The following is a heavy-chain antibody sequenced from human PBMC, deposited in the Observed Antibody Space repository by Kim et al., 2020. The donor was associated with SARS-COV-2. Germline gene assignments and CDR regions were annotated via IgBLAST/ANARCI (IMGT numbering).Heavy chain of an antibody. J-gene: IGHJ4*02. V-gene: IGHV3-23*01. CDR2: ICGSGVST. D-gene: IGHD2-15*01. Sequence: GGSLRLSCIASGFTFSSYAMSWVRQAPGKGLEWISGICGSGVSTYYADSVKGRFTISRDNSKNTLYLQMNSPRVEDTAVYYCGKDPPLGHCSGGSCYSDSWGQGTLVTVSS. CDR3: GKDPPLGHCSGGSCYSDS. CDR1: GFTFSSYA.